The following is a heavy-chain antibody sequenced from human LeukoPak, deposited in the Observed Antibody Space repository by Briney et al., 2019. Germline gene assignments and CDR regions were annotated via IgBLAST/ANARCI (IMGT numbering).Heavy chain of an antibody. CDR3: TRMTTGHDY. D-gene: IGHD4-17*01. CDR1: GVSFDDYY. J-gene: IGHJ4*02. V-gene: IGHV4-34*01. CDR2: INHSGYT. Sequence: SETLSLTCAVPGVSFDDYYWSWVRQTPGKGPEWIGEINHSGYTNDSPSFKSRVTLSIDTSRKQFSLNLRSVTVADAGIYYCTRMTTGHDYWGQGTLVTVSS.